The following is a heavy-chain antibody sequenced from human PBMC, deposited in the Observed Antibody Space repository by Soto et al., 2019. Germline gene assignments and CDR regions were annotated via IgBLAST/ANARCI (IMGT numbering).Heavy chain of an antibody. Sequence: SDTVSLTGAFYGGSVSGYYWSWIRQPPGKGLEWIGEINHSGSTNYNPSLKSRVTISVDTSKNQFSLKLSSVTAADTAVYYCGRAAPRDCSGGSGYSGRDYWGRGTPVPVSS. CDR2: INHSGST. CDR3: GRAAPRDCSGGSGYSGRDY. V-gene: IGHV4-34*01. D-gene: IGHD2-15*01. J-gene: IGHJ4*02. CDR1: GGSVSGYY.